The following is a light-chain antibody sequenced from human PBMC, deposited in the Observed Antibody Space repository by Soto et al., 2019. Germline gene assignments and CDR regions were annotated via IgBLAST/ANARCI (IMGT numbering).Light chain of an antibody. V-gene: IGKV3-11*01. CDR3: QQRSKGFP. J-gene: IGKJ3*01. CDR1: QSVSSY. CDR2: DAS. Sequence: EIVLTQSPATLSLSPGERATLSCRASQSVSSYLAWYQQKPGQAPRLLIYDASNRATGIPARFSGSGSGTDFSLTISSLEPEDFAVYYCQQRSKGFPFGPGTKVDIK.